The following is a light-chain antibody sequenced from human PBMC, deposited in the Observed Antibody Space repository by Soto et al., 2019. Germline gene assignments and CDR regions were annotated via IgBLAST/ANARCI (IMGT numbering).Light chain of an antibody. CDR2: GPS. Sequence: EIVLTQSPGTLSLSPGERATLSCRASQSVSSSFLAWYQQKPGQAPRPLIFGPSRRDTGIPDRLSGSRSRTEFALTIIKLEPEDSAVYCCQQYGSSPPTFGQGTKVDIK. CDR3: QQYGSSPPT. V-gene: IGKV3-20*01. J-gene: IGKJ1*01. CDR1: QSVSSSF.